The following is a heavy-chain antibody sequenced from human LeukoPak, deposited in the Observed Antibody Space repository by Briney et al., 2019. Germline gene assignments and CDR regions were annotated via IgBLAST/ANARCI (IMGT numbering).Heavy chain of an antibody. D-gene: IGHD3-16*02. V-gene: IGHV1-2*02. CDR2: INPNSGGT. J-gene: IGHJ3*02. CDR3: ARVIVITFGGVIVPTDAFDI. CDR1: GYTFTGYY. Sequence: GASVKVSCKASGYTFTGYYMHWVRQAPGQGLEWMGWINPNSGGTNYAQKFQGRVTMTRDTSISTAHMELSRLRSDDTAVYYCARVIVITFGGVIVPTDAFDIWGQGTMVTVSS.